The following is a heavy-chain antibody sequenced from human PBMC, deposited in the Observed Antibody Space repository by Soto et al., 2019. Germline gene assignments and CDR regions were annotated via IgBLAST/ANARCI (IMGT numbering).Heavy chain of an antibody. CDR2: IKQDGSEK. Sequence: GGSLRLSCAASGFTFSSYWMSWVRQAPGKGLEWVANIKQDGSEKYYVDSVKGRFTISRDNAKNSLYLQMNSLRAEDTAVYYCARERFLEWLFYFDYWGQGTLVTVSS. CDR3: ARERFLEWLFYFDY. D-gene: IGHD3-3*01. V-gene: IGHV3-7*01. CDR1: GFTFSSYW. J-gene: IGHJ4*02.